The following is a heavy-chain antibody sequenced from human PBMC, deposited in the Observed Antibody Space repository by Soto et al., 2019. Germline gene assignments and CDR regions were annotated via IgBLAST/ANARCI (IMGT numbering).Heavy chain of an antibody. CDR3: ASKYYYDSSGYYI. CDR2: IYSGGST. D-gene: IGHD3-22*01. Sequence: SGGSLRLSCAASGFTVSSNYMSWVRQAPGKGLEWVSVIYSGGSTYYADSVKGRFTISRDNSKNTLYLQMNSLRAEDTAVYYCASKYYYDSSGYYIWGQGTLVTVSS. CDR1: GFTVSSNY. J-gene: IGHJ4*02. V-gene: IGHV3-53*01.